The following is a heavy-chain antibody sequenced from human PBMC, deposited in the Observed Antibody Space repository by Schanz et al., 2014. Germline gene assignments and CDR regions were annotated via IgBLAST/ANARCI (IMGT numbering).Heavy chain of an antibody. D-gene: IGHD5-12*01. J-gene: IGHJ4*02. CDR1: GFTFSGYA. CDR2: TSHDGSNK. CDR3: AREGEWGYDPPRH. V-gene: IGHV3-30*04. Sequence: QVQLVESGGGVVQPGRSLRLSCAASGFTFSGYAMHWVRQAPGKGLEWVAVTSHDGSNKYYADSVKGRFTISRDNAKNSLYLQMNSLRAEDTAVYYCAREGEWGYDPPRHWGQGTLVTVSS.